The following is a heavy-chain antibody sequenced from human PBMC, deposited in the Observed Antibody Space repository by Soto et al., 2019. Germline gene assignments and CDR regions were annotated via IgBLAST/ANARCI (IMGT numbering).Heavy chain of an antibody. Sequence: QVQLVQSGAEVKKPGASVKVSCKASGYTFTSYYMHWVRQAPGQGLEWMGIINPSGGSTSYAQKFQGRVTMTRDTSTSTVYMELSSLRSEDTVVYYCARAEESSSSGWVFDYWGQGTLVTVSS. V-gene: IGHV1-46*01. CDR3: ARAEESSSSGWVFDY. D-gene: IGHD6-6*01. J-gene: IGHJ4*02. CDR2: INPSGGST. CDR1: GYTFTSYY.